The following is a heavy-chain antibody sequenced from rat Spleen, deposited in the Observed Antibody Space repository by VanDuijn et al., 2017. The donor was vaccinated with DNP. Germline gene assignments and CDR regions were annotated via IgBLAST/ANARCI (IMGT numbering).Heavy chain of an antibody. Sequence: EVQLVEAGGDLVQPGWSLKLSCVASGFTIKNYWMTWFRQVPGKGLEWVASITRSGGIPDYSDSVKGRFTISRDNAKNTLYHQMNSLRSEDTATYYCARSTEGLRGFYFDYWGQGVMVTVSS. CDR1: GFTIKNYW. V-gene: IGHV5-31*01. D-gene: IGHD1-11*01. CDR2: ITRSGGIP. CDR3: ARSTEGLRGFYFDY. J-gene: IGHJ2*01.